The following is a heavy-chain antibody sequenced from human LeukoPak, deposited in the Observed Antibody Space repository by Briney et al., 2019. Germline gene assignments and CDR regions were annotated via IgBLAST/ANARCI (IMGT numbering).Heavy chain of an antibody. V-gene: IGHV3-23*01. J-gene: IGHJ4*02. CDR2: ISGGGGNT. CDR1: RFTFSSYA. CDR3: AKSKAITIFGVVIFYFDY. D-gene: IGHD3-3*01. Sequence: GGSLRLSCVASRFTFSSYAMTWVRQAPGKGLEWVSSISGGGGNTYYANSVRGRFTISRDNSKNTLYLQMNTLRAEDTAVYHCAKSKAITIFGVVIFYFDYWGQGTLVTVSS.